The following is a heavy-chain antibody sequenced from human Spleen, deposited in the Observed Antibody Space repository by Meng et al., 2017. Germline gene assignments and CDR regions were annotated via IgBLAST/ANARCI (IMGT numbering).Heavy chain of an antibody. J-gene: IGHJ4*02. CDR1: GFTFSSYD. CDR3: TRSSGDY. V-gene: IGHV3-48*03. CDR2: FSSSGSAI. Sequence: GGSLRLSCAASGFTFSSYDMSWVRQAPGKGLERVSYFSSSGSAIYYADSVRGRFTISRDNAKSSLFLQMTTLRADDTAIYYCTRSSGDYWGQGTLVTVSS. D-gene: IGHD6-6*01.